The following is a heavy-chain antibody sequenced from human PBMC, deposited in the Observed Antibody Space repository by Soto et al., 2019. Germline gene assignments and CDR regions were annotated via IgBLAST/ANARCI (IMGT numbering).Heavy chain of an antibody. CDR2: IYYSGRT. D-gene: IGHD2-21*02. J-gene: IGHJ4*02. V-gene: IGHV4-39*01. CDR3: ARQRTTVVTQAYFDH. Sequence: SETLSITCIVSGESISSSSYYWGWIRQPPGKGLEWIGSIYYSGRTYYNPSFKSRVTISIDTSKNQFSLKLSSVTATDTAVYYCARQRTTVVTQAYFDHWGQGALVTVSS. CDR1: GESISSSSYY.